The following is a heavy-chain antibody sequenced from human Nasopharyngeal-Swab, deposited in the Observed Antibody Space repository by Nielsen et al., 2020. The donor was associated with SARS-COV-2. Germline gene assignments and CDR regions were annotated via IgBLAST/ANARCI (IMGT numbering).Heavy chain of an antibody. CDR3: ARGLSGVVPAPILGLGPYYYFYYMDV. CDR2: INHSGST. J-gene: IGHJ6*03. D-gene: IGHD2-2*01. Sequence: GSLRLSCAVSGGSFSANYWGWIRQPPGKGLEWIGEINHSGSTNYNPSLKSRVTISVDTSKGQFSLKLTSVTAADTSVYYCARGLSGVVPAPILGLGPYYYFYYMDVWGKGTTVTVSS. CDR1: GGSFSANY. V-gene: IGHV4-34*01.